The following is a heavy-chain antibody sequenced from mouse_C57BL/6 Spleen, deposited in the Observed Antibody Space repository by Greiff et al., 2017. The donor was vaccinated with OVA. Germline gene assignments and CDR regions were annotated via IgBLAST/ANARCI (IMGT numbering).Heavy chain of an antibody. CDR2: ILPGSGST. CDR3: ARVTNWYYFDY. D-gene: IGHD4-1*01. J-gene: IGHJ2*01. CDR1: GYTFTGYW. Sequence: QVQLQQSGAELMKPGASVQLSCQATGYTFTGYWLACVKQRPGPGLEWIGEILPGSGSTNYNEKFKGKATFTADTSSNTAYMQLSSLTTEDSAIYYCARVTNWYYFDYWGQGTTLTVSS. V-gene: IGHV1-9*01.